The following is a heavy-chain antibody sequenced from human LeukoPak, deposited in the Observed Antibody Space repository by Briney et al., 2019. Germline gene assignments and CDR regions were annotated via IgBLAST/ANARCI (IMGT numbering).Heavy chain of an antibody. Sequence: WGSLTLSCAASGFSVSSNYMSWVRQAPGKRLEWISVTYSGGSKYYAHSVKGRVTISRDNSKNTLYLQMNSPRGEDTGVYYCARGNIGVAGTDYWGEGALVAASS. V-gene: IGHV3-66*02. CDR3: ARGNIGVAGTDY. CDR1: GFSVSSNY. D-gene: IGHD6-19*01. CDR2: TYSGGSK. J-gene: IGHJ4*02.